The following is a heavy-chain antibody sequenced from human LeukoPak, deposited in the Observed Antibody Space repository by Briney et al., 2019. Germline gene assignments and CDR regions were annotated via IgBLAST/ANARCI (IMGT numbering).Heavy chain of an antibody. CDR3: ARDGVRSGYHEGPDY. V-gene: IGHV3-33*01. J-gene: IGHJ4*02. D-gene: IGHD3-22*01. CDR1: GFTFSSYG. Sequence: GGSLRLFCAASGFTFSSYGMHWVRQAPGKGLEWVAVIWYDGSNKYLADSVKGRFTISRDNSKNTLYLQMNSLRAEDTAVYYCARDGVRSGYHEGPDYWGQGTLVTVSS. CDR2: IWYDGSNK.